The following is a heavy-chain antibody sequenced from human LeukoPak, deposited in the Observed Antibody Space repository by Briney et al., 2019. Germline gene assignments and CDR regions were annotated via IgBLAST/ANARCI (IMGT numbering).Heavy chain of an antibody. Sequence: GESLKISCKGSGYSFTSYWIGWVRQMPGKGLEWMGIIYPGDSDTRYSPSFQGQVTISADKSISTAYLQWRSLKASDTAMYYCARSYYYDSSGIDYWGQGTLVTVSS. V-gene: IGHV5-51*01. J-gene: IGHJ4*02. CDR3: ARSYYYDSSGIDY. CDR1: GYSFTSYW. D-gene: IGHD3-22*01. CDR2: IYPGDSDT.